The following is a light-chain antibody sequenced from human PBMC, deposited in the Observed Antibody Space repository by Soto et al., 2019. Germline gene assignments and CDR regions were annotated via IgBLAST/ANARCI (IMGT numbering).Light chain of an antibody. Sequence: IEITQSPAPLSVSPGERATLSCMASQSVSFNLAWYQQKPGQAPRLLIYDASYRATDIPPRFSGSGSGTDFTLTISSLEPEDFAVYYCQQRRSWPPTITFGQGTRLE. J-gene: IGKJ5*01. CDR1: QSVSFN. CDR2: DAS. CDR3: QQRRSWPPTIT. V-gene: IGKV3-11*01.